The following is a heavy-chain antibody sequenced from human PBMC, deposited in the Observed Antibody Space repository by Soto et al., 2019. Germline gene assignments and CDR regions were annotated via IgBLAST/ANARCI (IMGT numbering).Heavy chain of an antibody. V-gene: IGHV3-23*01. Sequence: GGSLRLSCAVSGFICSSYDMSWVRQAPGKGLEWVSTILVGGRPHYEDSVKGRFTISRDTSKNTVYLQMNSLTAGDTAVYYCAKATATSGGAFEIYGQGAMVTVSS. J-gene: IGHJ3*02. D-gene: IGHD1-1*01. CDR2: ILVGGRP. CDR3: AKATATSGGAFEI. CDR1: GFICSSYD.